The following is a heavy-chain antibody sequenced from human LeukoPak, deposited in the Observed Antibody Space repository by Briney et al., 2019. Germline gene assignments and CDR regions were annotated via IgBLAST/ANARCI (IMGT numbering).Heavy chain of an antibody. CDR1: GFTFSNYA. D-gene: IGHD3-9*01. J-gene: IGHJ4*02. Sequence: GGSLRLSCAASGFTFSNYAMHWVRQAPGKGLEYVSAISSNGGSTYYANSVKGRFTISRDNSKNTLYLQMGSLRAEDMAVYYCAREERVLRYFDWLLGYWGQGTLVTVSS. CDR3: AREERVLRYFDWLLGY. CDR2: ISSNGGST. V-gene: IGHV3-64*01.